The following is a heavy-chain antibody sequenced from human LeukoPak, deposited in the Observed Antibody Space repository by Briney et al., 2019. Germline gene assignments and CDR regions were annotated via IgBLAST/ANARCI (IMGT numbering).Heavy chain of an antibody. CDR2: FDPEDGET. Sequence: GASVKVSCKVSGYTLTELSMHGVRQAPGKGLEWMGGFDPEDGETIYAQKFQGRVTMTEDTSTDTAYMELSSLRSEDTAVYYCARSKQLWSIYYFDYWGQGTLVTVSS. CDR3: ARSKQLWSIYYFDY. J-gene: IGHJ4*02. V-gene: IGHV1-24*01. D-gene: IGHD5-18*01. CDR1: GYTLTELS.